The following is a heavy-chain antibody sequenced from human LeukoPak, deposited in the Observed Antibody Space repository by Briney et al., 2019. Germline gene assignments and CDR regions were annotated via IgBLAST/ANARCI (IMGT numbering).Heavy chain of an antibody. J-gene: IGHJ4*02. D-gene: IGHD3-22*01. V-gene: IGHV4-59*11. CDR1: CGSISSHY. CDR2: IYYSGST. CDR3: ARVNGRYYDSSGYYYVGPYYFDY. Sequence: KPSPTQSLTCPLSCGSISSHYWSWIRQPPGKGMEWIGYIYYSGSTNSNPFLKSRVTISVDTSKNQFSLKLSSVTAADTAVYYCARVNGRYYDSSGYYYVGPYYFDYWGQGTLVTVSS.